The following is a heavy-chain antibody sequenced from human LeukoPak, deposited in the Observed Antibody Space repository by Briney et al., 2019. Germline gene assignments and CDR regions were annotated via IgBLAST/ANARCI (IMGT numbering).Heavy chain of an antibody. CDR2: ISGGDGTT. CDR3: AKMEVVTADDKYFQY. J-gene: IGHJ1*01. CDR1: GFTFSNYA. V-gene: IGHV3-23*01. Sequence: GGSLRLSCAASGFTFSNYAMNWVRQAPGKGLEWVSSISGGDGTTFYADSVKDRFTISRDNSKNTLYLQMNSLRAEDTAVYYCAKMEVVTADDKYFQYWGQGTLVTVSS. D-gene: IGHD2-21*02.